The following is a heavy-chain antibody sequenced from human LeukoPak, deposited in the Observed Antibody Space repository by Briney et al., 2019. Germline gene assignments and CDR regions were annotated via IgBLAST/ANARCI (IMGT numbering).Heavy chain of an antibody. Sequence: GGSLRLPCVASGFTFSSYEMSWVRQAPGKGLEWVSEISGSGTTIFYADSVKGRFTVSRDNAKNSLYLQMNSLRVEDTAVYYCASSPRGVYWGQGTLVTVSS. CDR2: ISGSGTTI. V-gene: IGHV3-48*03. CDR3: ASSPRGVY. CDR1: GFTFSSYE. D-gene: IGHD3-10*01. J-gene: IGHJ4*02.